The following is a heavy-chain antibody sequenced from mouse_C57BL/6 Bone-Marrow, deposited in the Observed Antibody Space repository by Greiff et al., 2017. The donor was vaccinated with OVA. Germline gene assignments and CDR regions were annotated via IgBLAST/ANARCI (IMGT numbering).Heavy chain of an antibody. CDR1: GFTFSSYG. Sequence: EVQLVESGGDLVKPGGSLKLSCAASGFTFSSYGMSWVRQTPDKRLEWVATISSGGSYTYYPDSVKGRFTISRDNAKNTLYLQMSSLKSEDTAMYYCARRGPYYSNWGYWGQGTTLTVSS. CDR3: ARRGPYYSNWGY. J-gene: IGHJ2*01. D-gene: IGHD2-5*01. V-gene: IGHV5-6*01. CDR2: ISSGGSYT.